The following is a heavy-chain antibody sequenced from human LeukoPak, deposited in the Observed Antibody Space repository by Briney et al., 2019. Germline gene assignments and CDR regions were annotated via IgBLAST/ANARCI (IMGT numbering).Heavy chain of an antibody. CDR3: ARLVGYCSSTSCPTPLDY. J-gene: IGHJ4*02. Sequence: ASVKVSCKASGYTFTSYYMHWVRQAPGQGLEWMGIINPSGGSTSYAQKFQGRVTMTRDTSTSTVYMELSSLRSEDTAVYYCARLVGYCSSTSCPTPLDYWGQGTLVTVSS. V-gene: IGHV1-46*01. CDR2: INPSGGST. D-gene: IGHD2-2*03. CDR1: GYTFTSYY.